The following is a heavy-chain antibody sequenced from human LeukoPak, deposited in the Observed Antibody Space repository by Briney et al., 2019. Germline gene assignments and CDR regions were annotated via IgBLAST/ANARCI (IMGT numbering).Heavy chain of an antibody. CDR3: ARFGVVIDAFDI. D-gene: IGHD3-3*01. CDR1: GGSISSGSYY. J-gene: IGHJ3*02. V-gene: IGHV4-61*02. Sequence: SETLSLTCTVSGGSISSGSYYWSWIRQPAGKGLEWIGRIYTSGSTNYNPSLKSRVTISVDTSKNQFSLKLSSVTAADTAVYYCARFGVVIDAFDIWGQGTMVTVSS. CDR2: IYTSGST.